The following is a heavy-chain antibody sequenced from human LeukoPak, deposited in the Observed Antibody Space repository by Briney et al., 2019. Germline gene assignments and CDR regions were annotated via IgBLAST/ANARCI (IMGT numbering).Heavy chain of an antibody. J-gene: IGHJ4*02. Sequence: AASVKVSCTASGYTFTGYYMHWVRQAPGQGLEWMGWINPNSGGTNYAQKFQGRVTMTRDTSISTAYMELSRLRSDDTAVYYCAREGYGDYEYYFDYWGQGTLVTVSS. V-gene: IGHV1-2*02. CDR1: GYTFTGYY. D-gene: IGHD4-17*01. CDR2: INPNSGGT. CDR3: AREGYGDYEYYFDY.